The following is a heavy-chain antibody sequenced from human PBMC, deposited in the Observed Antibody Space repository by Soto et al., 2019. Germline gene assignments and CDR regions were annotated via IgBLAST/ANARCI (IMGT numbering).Heavy chain of an antibody. D-gene: IGHD6-13*01. J-gene: IGHJ4*02. CDR2: IYYSGST. CDR1: GGSISSSSYY. V-gene: IGHV4-39*01. CDR3: ARHWDSSSWYPVLPFDY. Sequence: SETLSLTCTVSGGSISSSSYYWGWIRQPPGKGLEWIGSIYYSGSTYYNPSLKSRVTISVDTSKNQFSLKLSSVTAADTAVYYCARHWDSSSWYPVLPFDYWGQGTLVTVSS.